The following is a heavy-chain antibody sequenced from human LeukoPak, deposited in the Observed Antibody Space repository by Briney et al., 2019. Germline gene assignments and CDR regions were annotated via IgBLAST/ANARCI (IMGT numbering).Heavy chain of an antibody. CDR1: AGSSNSSSYY. Sequence: PSVNLSLTCTVSAGSSNSSSYYWGWIRQPPGKVLEWSGSFYYSGSTYYNPSLKSRVTISVNTSKNQFSLKLSSVTAADTAVYYCASIVVVRAATLEAAWGQGTLVTVSS. CDR2: FYYSGST. J-gene: IGHJ5*02. CDR3: ASIVVVRAATLEAA. V-gene: IGHV4-39*01. D-gene: IGHD2-2*01.